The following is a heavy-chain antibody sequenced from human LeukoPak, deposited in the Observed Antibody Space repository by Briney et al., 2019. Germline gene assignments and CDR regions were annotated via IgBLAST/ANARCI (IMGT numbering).Heavy chain of an antibody. Sequence: PGGSLRLSCAASGFTVSSNYMSWVRQAPGKGLEWVPVIYSGGSTYYADSVNGRFTISRDNSKNTLYLQMNSLRAEDTAVYYCAREYYYDSSGYYPLGYWGQGTLVTVSS. J-gene: IGHJ4*02. D-gene: IGHD3-22*01. CDR3: AREYYYDSSGYYPLGY. CDR2: IYSGGST. V-gene: IGHV3-66*01. CDR1: GFTVSSNY.